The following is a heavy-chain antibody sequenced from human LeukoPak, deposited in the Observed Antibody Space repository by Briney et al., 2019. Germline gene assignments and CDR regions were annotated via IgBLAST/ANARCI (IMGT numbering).Heavy chain of an antibody. CDR3: AKLAVAGTPAYYYYYYMDV. D-gene: IGHD6-19*01. CDR1: GFTFDDYG. CDR2: INWNGGST. Sequence: GGSLRLSCAASGFTFDDYGMSWVRQAPGKGLEWVSGINWNGGSTGYADSVKGRFTISRDNAKNSLYLQMNSLRAEDTAVYYCAKLAVAGTPAYYYYYYMDVWGKGTTVTISS. V-gene: IGHV3-20*04. J-gene: IGHJ6*03.